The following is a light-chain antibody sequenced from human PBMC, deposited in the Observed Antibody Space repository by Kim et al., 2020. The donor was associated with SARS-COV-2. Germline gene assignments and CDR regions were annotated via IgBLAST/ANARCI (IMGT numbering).Light chain of an antibody. CDR2: AAS. CDR3: QELNTYPRVT. Sequence: SVGDRVTISCRASQGIGSYVAWYQQKPGKAPKLLIYAASTLQSGVPSRFSGSGSGTEFTLTISSLQPEDFATYYCQELNTYPRVTFGQGTRLEIK. J-gene: IGKJ5*01. CDR1: QGIGSY. V-gene: IGKV1-9*01.